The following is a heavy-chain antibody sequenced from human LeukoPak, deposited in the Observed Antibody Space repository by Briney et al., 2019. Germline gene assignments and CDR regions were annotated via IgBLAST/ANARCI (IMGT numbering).Heavy chain of an antibody. CDR3: AIDLLSNFDY. CDR2: FDPEDGET. J-gene: IGHJ4*02. Sequence: ASVKVSCKASGYTFTELSMHWVRQAPGKGLEWMGGFDPEDGETIYAQKFQGRVTMTEDTSTDTAYMELSSLRSEDTAVYYCAIDLLSNFDYWGQGTLVTVSS. D-gene: IGHD2-15*01. V-gene: IGHV1-24*01. CDR1: GYTFTELS.